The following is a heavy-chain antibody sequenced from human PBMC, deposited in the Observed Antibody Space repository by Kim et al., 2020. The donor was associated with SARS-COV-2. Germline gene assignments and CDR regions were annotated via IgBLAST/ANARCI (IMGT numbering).Heavy chain of an antibody. CDR2: IIPSSGGT. V-gene: IGHV1-2*06. D-gene: IGHD7-27*01. Sequence: ASVKVSCKASGYSITGYQMHWVRQAPGQGLEWMGRIIPSSGGTDYAQKLQGRVAMTRDTSISTAYMELSRLTSDDTAVYYCARDHNWGADYWGQGMPVTGSS. CDR1: GYSITGYQ. CDR3: ARDHNWGADY. J-gene: IGHJ4*02.